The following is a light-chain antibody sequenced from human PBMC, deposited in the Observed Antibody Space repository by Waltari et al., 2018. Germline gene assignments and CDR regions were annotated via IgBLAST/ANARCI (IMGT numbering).Light chain of an antibody. J-gene: IGLJ1*01. CDR3: CTYAGSSTYA. CDR1: SNDVGYYSL. Sequence: QSALTQPASVSGSPGQSTTISCTGTSNDVGYYSLVSWYQQHPGKAPKLLIYDVTKRPSGVSDRFSGSKAGHTAFLTISGLQAEDEADYHCCTYAGSSTYAFGTGTTVSVL. CDR2: DVT. V-gene: IGLV2-23*02.